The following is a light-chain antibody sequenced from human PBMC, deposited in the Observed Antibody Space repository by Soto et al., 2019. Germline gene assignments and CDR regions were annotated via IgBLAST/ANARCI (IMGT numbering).Light chain of an antibody. CDR2: CAS. CDR1: QSVSSSY. V-gene: IGKV3-20*01. Sequence: IVLTHSPVIRSLSQVERANLSLSASQSVSSSYLAWYQQKPGQAPRLLIYCASSRATGIPDRFSGSGSGTDFTLTISRLEPEDFAVYYCQQYGSSSWTCGKGTKVDIK. J-gene: IGKJ1*01. CDR3: QQYGSSSWT.